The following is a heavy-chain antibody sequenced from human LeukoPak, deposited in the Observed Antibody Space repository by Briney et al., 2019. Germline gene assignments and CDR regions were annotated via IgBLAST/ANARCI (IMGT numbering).Heavy chain of an antibody. CDR3: ASSDSSGYYYLATLVY. CDR1: GYTFTGYY. Sequence: ASVKVSCKASGYTFTGYYMHWVRQAPGQGLEWMGWINPNSGGTNYAQKFQGRGTMTRDTSISTAYMELSRLRSDDTAVYYCASSDSSGYYYLATLVYWGQGTLVTVSS. J-gene: IGHJ4*02. D-gene: IGHD3-22*01. CDR2: INPNSGGT. V-gene: IGHV1-2*02.